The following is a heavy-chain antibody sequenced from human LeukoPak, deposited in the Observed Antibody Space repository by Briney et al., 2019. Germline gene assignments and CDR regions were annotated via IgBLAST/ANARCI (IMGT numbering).Heavy chain of an antibody. D-gene: IGHD3-3*01. V-gene: IGHV3-30*18. CDR2: ISDDGTNR. J-gene: IGHJ6*02. CDR3: VKDPRPGNLEEPSWYYYFGMDV. Sequence: PGRSLRLSCEVSGLMFSSYGMHWVRQAPGKGLEWVALISDDGTNRFFADSVNGRFSISRDNSKNMVFLQMNSLRAEDSAVYYCVKDPRPGNLEEPSWYYYFGMDVWGQGTTVTVSS. CDR1: GLMFSSYG.